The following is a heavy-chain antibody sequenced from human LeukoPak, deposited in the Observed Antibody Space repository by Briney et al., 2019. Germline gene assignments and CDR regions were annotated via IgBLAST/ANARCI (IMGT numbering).Heavy chain of an antibody. V-gene: IGHV3-21*01. CDR1: GVTFSNYA. Sequence: GGSLRLSCAASGVTFSNYAMAWVRQAPGKGLEWVSSISSSSSYIYYADSVKGRFTISRDNAKNSLYLQMNSLRAEDTAVYYCARALGFLEWLLDFDYWGQGTLVTVSS. CDR2: ISSSSSYI. D-gene: IGHD3-3*01. J-gene: IGHJ4*02. CDR3: ARALGFLEWLLDFDY.